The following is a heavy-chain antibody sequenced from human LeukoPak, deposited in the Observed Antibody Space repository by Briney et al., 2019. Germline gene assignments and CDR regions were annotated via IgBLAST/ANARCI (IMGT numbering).Heavy chain of an antibody. J-gene: IGHJ4*02. Sequence: GGSLRLSCAASGFTFSSYSMNWVRQAPGKGLEWVSYISSSSSTIYYADSVKGRFTISRDNAKNSLYLQMNSLRAEDTAVYYCAKIRNRGAGYVWGSIGPNDYWGQGTLVTVSS. CDR3: AKIRNRGAGYVWGSIGPNDY. V-gene: IGHV3-48*01. CDR1: GFTFSSYS. D-gene: IGHD3-16*01. CDR2: ISSSSSTI.